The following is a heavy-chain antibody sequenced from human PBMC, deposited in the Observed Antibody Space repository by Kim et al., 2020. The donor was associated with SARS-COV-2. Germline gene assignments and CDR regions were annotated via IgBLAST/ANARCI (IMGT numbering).Heavy chain of an antibody. CDR1: GFTFSSYA. D-gene: IGHD4-17*01. CDR2: ISYDGSNK. CDR3: ARSNAKTTVTTKAIVVPFDY. Sequence: GGSLRLSCAASGFTFSSYAMHWVRQAPGKGLEWVAVISYDGSNKYYADSVKGRFTISRDNSKNTLYLQMNSLRAEDTAVYYCARSNAKTTVTTKAIVVPFDYWGQGTLVTVSS. V-gene: IGHV3-30-3*01. J-gene: IGHJ4*02.